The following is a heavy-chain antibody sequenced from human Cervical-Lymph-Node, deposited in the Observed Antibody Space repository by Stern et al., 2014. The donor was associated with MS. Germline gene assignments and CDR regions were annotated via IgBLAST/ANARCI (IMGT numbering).Heavy chain of an antibody. CDR3: ARDLGTVTTPGDY. CDR2: INPNNGDT. Sequence: QVQLVQSGAEVKKPGASVSVSCKASGYTFTAYYLHWVRQAPGHGLEWMGWINPNNGDTKYAQNFQGWVTMTRDTSISTAYMDLSSLTSDDTAIYYCARDLGTVTTPGDYWGQGNLVTVSS. J-gene: IGHJ4*02. D-gene: IGHD4-17*01. CDR1: GYTFTAYY. V-gene: IGHV1-2*04.